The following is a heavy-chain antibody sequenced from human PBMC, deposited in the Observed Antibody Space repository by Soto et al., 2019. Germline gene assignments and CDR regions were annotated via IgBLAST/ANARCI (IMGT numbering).Heavy chain of an antibody. CDR3: ARTIYGSGKD. J-gene: IGHJ4*02. Sequence: QIQLVQYGTAVKKPGASVRVSCKASGYTFTSYDINWVRQATGQGLEWMGWMNPNSGNTGYAQKFQGRVTMTRDTSISTAYMELSNLGSEDTSLYYCARTIYGSGKDWGQGTLVTVSS. D-gene: IGHD3-10*01. CDR1: GYTFTSYD. CDR2: MNPNSGNT. V-gene: IGHV1-8*01.